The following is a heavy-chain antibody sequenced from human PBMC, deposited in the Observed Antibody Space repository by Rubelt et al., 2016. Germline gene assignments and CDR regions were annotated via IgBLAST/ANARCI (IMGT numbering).Heavy chain of an antibody. Sequence: EVQLVESGGGLIQPGGSLRLSCAASGLTVSSNFMSWVRQAPGKGLEWVSSISGSGGSTYYADSVKGRFTISRDNSKNTLYLEKNHLRAEDTTIYYCAKGFIGVLTDAFDIWGKGTRVIVSS. CDR3: AKGFIGVLTDAFDI. CDR2: ISGSGGST. J-gene: IGHJ3*02. CDR1: GLTVSSNF. V-gene: IGHV3-23*04. D-gene: IGHD3-10*01.